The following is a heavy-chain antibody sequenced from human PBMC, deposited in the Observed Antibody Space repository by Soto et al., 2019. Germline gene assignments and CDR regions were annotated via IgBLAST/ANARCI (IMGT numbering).Heavy chain of an antibody. CDR3: AKGGLLLSAGGGY. V-gene: IGHV3-9*01. Sequence: EVQLVESGGGLVQPGRSLRLSCAASGFTFDDYAMHWVRQAPGKGLVWVSGISWHSGSIGYAGSVKGRFTISRDNAKNSLCRQMNRLRAEATALYCCAKGGLLLSAGGGYWGPGTGVTVSS. J-gene: IGHJ4*02. CDR1: GFTFDDYA. D-gene: IGHD2-15*01. CDR2: ISWHSGSI.